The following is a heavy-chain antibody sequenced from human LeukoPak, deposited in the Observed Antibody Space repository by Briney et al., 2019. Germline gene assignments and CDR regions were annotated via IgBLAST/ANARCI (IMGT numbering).Heavy chain of an antibody. CDR3: VTSVTVTFTPPAY. CDR1: GGSISTSSYY. V-gene: IGHV4-39*07. Sequence: KPSETLSLTCNVSGGSISTSSYYWGWIRQSPVKGLEWIGNLDFSGRTNYNPSLKSRVTLSIDTSQTQFSLRLTSVTAADTAVYYCVTSVTVTFTPPAYWGRGALVTVSS. D-gene: IGHD3-16*02. J-gene: IGHJ4*02. CDR2: LDFSGRT.